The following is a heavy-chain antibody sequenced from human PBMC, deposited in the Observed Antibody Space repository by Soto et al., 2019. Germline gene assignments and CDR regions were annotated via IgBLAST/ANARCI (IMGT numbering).Heavy chain of an antibody. V-gene: IGHV1-69*01. J-gene: IGHJ5*02. Sequence: QVQLVQSGAEVKKPGSSVKVSCKASGGTFSSYAISWVRQAPGQGLEWMGGIIPIFGTANYAQKFQGRVTITADESTSTAYMGLSSLRSEDTAVYYCARGDHSGWRRLNWFDPCGQGTLVTVSS. CDR3: ARGDHSGWRRLNWFDP. D-gene: IGHD6-19*01. CDR2: IIPIFGTA. CDR1: GGTFSSYA.